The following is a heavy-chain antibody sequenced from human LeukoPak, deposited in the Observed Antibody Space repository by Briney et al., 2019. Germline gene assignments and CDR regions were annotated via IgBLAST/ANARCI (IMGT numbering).Heavy chain of an antibody. J-gene: IGHJ4*02. CDR2: ISSSSTI. CDR3: ATDLVATFNY. Sequence: GGSLRLSCAASGFTFSSYGMHWVRQAPGKGLEWVSYISSSSTIYYADSVQGRFTISRDNAENSAFLQMNSLRADDTAVYYCATDLVATFNYWGQGAQVTVSS. V-gene: IGHV3-48*04. CDR1: GFTFSSYG. D-gene: IGHD2-8*02.